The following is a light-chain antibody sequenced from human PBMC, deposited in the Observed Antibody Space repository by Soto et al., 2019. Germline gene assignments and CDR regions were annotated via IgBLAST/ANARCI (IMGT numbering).Light chain of an antibody. J-gene: IGLJ3*02. CDR3: LVYYGGVANWV. V-gene: IGLV7-43*01. Sequence: QTVVTQEPSLTVSPGGTVTLTCASATGAVTSAYSSNWLQQKPGQAPRALIYSTYYKYSWTPARFSGSLLGDKAVLTLSAVQPEDEAHYYCLVYYGGVANWVLGGGTKLTVL. CDR1: TGAVTSAYS. CDR2: STY.